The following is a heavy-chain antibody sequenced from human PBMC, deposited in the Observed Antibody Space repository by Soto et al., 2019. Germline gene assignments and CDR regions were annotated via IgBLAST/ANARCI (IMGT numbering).Heavy chain of an antibody. J-gene: IGHJ5*02. V-gene: IGHV2-5*02. D-gene: IGHD2-2*01. CDR3: AHSGGYCMSTSCSSEFDP. CDR2: IYWDDDK. CDR1: GFSLSTSGVG. Sequence: QITLKESGPTLVKPTQTLTLTCTFSGFSLSTSGVGVGWIRQPPGKALEWLALIYWDDDKRYSPSLKSRLTTTKDTTKNQVVVTMTNMDPVDTATYYCAHSGGYCMSTSCSSEFDPGGQGTLVTVSS.